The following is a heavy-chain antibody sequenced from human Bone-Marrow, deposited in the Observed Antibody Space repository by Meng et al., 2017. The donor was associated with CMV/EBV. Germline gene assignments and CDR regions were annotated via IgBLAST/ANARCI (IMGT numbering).Heavy chain of an antibody. J-gene: IGHJ4*02. CDR1: GGSINNTGYY. D-gene: IGHD1-26*01. V-gene: IGHV4-39*07. CDR3: AREQWELLGAFDF. Sequence: GSRRLSCTVSGGSINNTGYYWGWIRQSPGKGLEWIANIYYTWSTYYDPSLRSRVTISVDTSKSQFSLNLYSVTAADTAVYYCAREQWELLGAFDFWGQGILVTVSS. CDR2: IYYTWST.